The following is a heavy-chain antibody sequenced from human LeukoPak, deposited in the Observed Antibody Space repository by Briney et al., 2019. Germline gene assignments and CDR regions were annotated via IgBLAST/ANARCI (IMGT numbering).Heavy chain of an antibody. CDR3: ARNTYCSGGSCYFRNDY. J-gene: IGHJ4*02. V-gene: IGHV1-46*01. D-gene: IGHD2-15*01. CDR1: GYTFTNYF. Sequence: ASVKVSCKASGYTFTNYFMHWVRQAPGQGLEWMGIINPITGTTTYAQKFQGRVTMTRDTSTGTVYMELSSLRSEDTAVYYCARNTYCSGGSCYFRNDYWGQGTLVTVSS. CDR2: INPITGTT.